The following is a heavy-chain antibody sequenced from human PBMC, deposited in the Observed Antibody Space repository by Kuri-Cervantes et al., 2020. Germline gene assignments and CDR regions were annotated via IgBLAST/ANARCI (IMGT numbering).Heavy chain of an antibody. J-gene: IGHJ3*02. D-gene: IGHD6-13*01. CDR3: ASFGVAAAGTLAFDI. CDR1: GGSVSSGGYS. V-gene: IGHV4-30-2*06. CDR2: IYHSGST. Sequence: LRLSCAVSGGSVSSGGYSWSWIRQSPGKGLEWIGYIYHSGSTYYNPSLKSRVTISVDTSKYQFSLKLISVTAADTAVYYCASFGVAAAGTLAFDIWGQGTMVTVSS.